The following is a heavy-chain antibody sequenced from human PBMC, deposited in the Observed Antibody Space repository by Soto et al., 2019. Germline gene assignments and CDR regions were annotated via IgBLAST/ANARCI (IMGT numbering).Heavy chain of an antibody. CDR1: GGTFSSYT. J-gene: IGHJ5*02. V-gene: IGHV1-69*02. D-gene: IGHD3-3*01. Sequence: SVKVSCTASGGTFSSYTISWVRQAPGQGLEWMGRIIPILGIANYAQKFQGRVTITADKSTSTAYMELSSLRSEDTAVYYCAGVWSGHIRNWFDPWGQGTLVTVSS. CDR3: AGVWSGHIRNWFDP. CDR2: IIPILGIA.